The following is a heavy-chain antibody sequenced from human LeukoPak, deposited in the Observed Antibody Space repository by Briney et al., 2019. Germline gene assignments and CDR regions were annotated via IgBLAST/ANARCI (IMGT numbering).Heavy chain of an antibody. D-gene: IGHD6-6*01. J-gene: IGHJ6*03. Sequence: GASVKVSCKASGYTFTSYDINWVRQATGQGLEWMGWMNPNSGNTGYAQKFQGRVTMTRNTSISTAYMELSSLRSEDTAVYYCARLQLVHYYYSMDVWGKGTTVTVSS. CDR3: ARLQLVHYYYSMDV. CDR2: MNPNSGNT. CDR1: GYTFTSYD. V-gene: IGHV1-8*01.